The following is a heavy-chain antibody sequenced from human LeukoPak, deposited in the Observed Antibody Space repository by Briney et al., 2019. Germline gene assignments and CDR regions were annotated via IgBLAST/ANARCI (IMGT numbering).Heavy chain of an antibody. J-gene: IGHJ4*02. V-gene: IGHV3-23*01. CDR1: GFTFDDYT. CDR3: AKSGYNRFDY. CDR2: I. Sequence: GGSLRLSCAASGFTFDDYTMHWVRQAPGKGLEWVSAIKGRFTISRDNSKNTLYLQMNSLRAEDTAVYYCAKSGYNRFDYWGQGTLVTVSS. D-gene: IGHD5-24*01.